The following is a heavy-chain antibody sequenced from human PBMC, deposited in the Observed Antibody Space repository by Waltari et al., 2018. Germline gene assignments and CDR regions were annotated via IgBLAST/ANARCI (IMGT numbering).Heavy chain of an antibody. CDR3: ARDAVAVAGTLLD. CDR1: GGSISSSNW. D-gene: IGHD6-19*01. J-gene: IGHJ4*02. Sequence: QVQLQESGPGLVKPSGTLSLTCAVSGGSISSSNWWSWVRQPPGKGLEWIGDIYHSGGTNYNPSLKGRVTISGDKSKNQFSLKLRSVTAADTAVYYCARDAVAVAGTLLDWGQGTLVTVSS. V-gene: IGHV4-4*02. CDR2: IYHSGGT.